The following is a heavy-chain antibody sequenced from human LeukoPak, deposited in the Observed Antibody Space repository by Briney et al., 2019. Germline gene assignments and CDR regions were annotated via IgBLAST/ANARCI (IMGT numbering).Heavy chain of an antibody. CDR3: ARDLPYGSSGWYDY. CDR2: INPNSGGT. J-gene: IGHJ4*02. Sequence: ASVKVSCKASGYTFTGYYMHWVRQAPGQGLEWMGRINPNSGGTNYAQKFQGRVTMTRDTSISTAYMELSRLRPDDTAVYYCARDLPYGSSGWYDYWGQGTLVTVSS. V-gene: IGHV1-2*06. CDR1: GYTFTGYY. D-gene: IGHD6-19*01.